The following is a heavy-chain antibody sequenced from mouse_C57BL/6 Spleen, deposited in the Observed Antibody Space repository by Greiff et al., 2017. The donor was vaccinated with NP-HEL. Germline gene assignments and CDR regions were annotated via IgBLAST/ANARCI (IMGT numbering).Heavy chain of an antibody. Sequence: VQLKQSGAELVRPGASVKLSCTASGFNIKDDYMHWVKQRPEQGLEWIGWIDPENGDTEYASKFQGKATITADTSSNTAYLQLSSLTSEDTAVYYCTNLLPFDYWGQGTTLTVSS. CDR3: TNLLPFDY. CDR2: IDPENGDT. J-gene: IGHJ2*01. D-gene: IGHD2-1*01. V-gene: IGHV14-4*01. CDR1: GFNIKDDY.